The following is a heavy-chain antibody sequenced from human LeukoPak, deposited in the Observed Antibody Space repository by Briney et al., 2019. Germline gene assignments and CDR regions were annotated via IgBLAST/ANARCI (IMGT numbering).Heavy chain of an antibody. Sequence: SETLSLTCTVSGGSISNYYWSWIRQPPGKGLEWIGDIYYSGSTNYNPSLKSGVTISVDTAKYQVSLKLSSVTAADTAVYYCARAVLGFGSCYFDYWGQGTLVTVSS. J-gene: IGHJ4*02. D-gene: IGHD2-15*01. V-gene: IGHV4-59*01. CDR3: ARAVLGFGSCYFDY. CDR2: IYYSGST. CDR1: GGSISNYY.